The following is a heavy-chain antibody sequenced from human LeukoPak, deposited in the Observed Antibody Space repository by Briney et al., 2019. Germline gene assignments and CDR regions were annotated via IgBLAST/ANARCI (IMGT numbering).Heavy chain of an antibody. V-gene: IGHV3-30*02. CDR2: IRYDGSNK. CDR3: AKSLSSGYYEYYFDY. J-gene: IGHJ4*02. Sequence: GGSLRLSCAASGFTFSSYGMHWVRQAPGKGLEWVAFIRYDGSNKYYADSVKGRFTISRDNSKNTLYLQMNSLRAEDTAVYYRAKSLSSGYYEYYFDYWGQGTLVTVSS. D-gene: IGHD3-22*01. CDR1: GFTFSSYG.